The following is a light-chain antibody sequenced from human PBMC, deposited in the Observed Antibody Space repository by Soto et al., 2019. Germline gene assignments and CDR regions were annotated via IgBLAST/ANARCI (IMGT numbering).Light chain of an antibody. CDR1: QSIGDW. CDR2: DAS. Sequence: DIQMTQSPSTLSASVGDRFTITCRASQSIGDWLAWYQQKPGTAPKLLIYDASSLESGVPSRFSGSGSGTEFTLTITGLQPDDFAAYYCQQYKSYSLTFGQGTKVDIK. J-gene: IGKJ1*01. V-gene: IGKV1-5*01. CDR3: QQYKSYSLT.